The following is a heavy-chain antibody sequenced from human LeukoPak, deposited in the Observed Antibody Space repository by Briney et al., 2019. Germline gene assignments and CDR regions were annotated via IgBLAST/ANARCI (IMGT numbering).Heavy chain of an antibody. D-gene: IGHD1-14*01. CDR2: IYSGGGT. V-gene: IGHV3-53*01. CDR1: GFTVSTNS. CDR3: AGGTPYYFDY. Sequence: GGSLRLSCAASGFTVSTNSMTWVRQAPGKGLEWVSVIYSGGGTYYADSVKGRFTISRDNTKNTLYLQMNSLRAEDTAVYYCAGGTPYYFDYWGQGTLVTVSS. J-gene: IGHJ4*02.